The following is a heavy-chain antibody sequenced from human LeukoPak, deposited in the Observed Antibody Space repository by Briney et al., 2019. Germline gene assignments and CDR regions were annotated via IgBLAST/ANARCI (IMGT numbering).Heavy chain of an antibody. Sequence: PGGSLRLSCAASGFTFSSYAMHWVRQAPGKGLEWVAVISYDGSNKYYADSVKGRFTISRDNSKNTLYLQMNSLRAEVTAVYYCTPGDYGDYWGQGTLVTVSS. CDR1: GFTFSSYA. V-gene: IGHV3-30*04. CDR2: ISYDGSNK. J-gene: IGHJ4*02. CDR3: TPGDYGDY. D-gene: IGHD4-17*01.